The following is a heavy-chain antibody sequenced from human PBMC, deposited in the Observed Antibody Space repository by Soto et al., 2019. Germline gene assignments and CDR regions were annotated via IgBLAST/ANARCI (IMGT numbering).Heavy chain of an antibody. CDR2: IYYSGST. D-gene: IGHD5-18*01. J-gene: IGHJ4*02. V-gene: IGHV4-59*01. CDR3: ARGRGDTAMAWYY. Sequence: QVQLQESGPGLVKPSETLSLTCTVSGGSISSYYWSWIRQPPGKGLEWIGYIYYSGSTKYNPSLNSRVTISVETSKNQVSLKLSSVTAADTAVYYCARGRGDTAMAWYYWGQGTLVTVSS. CDR1: GGSISSYY.